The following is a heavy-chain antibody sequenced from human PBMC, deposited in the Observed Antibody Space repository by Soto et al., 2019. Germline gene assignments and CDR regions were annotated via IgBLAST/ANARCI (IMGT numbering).Heavy chain of an antibody. CDR1: GGSISSGGYS. J-gene: IGHJ4*02. D-gene: IGHD6-13*01. V-gene: IGHV4-30-2*01. CDR2: IYHSGST. Sequence: QLQLQESGSGLVKPSQTLALTCAVSGGSISSGGYSWSWIRQPAGKGLEWIGYIYHSGSTYYNPSLKSRVTISGDRSKNQFSLKLSSVTAADTAVYYCASSHAGAHIIAAVHWGQGTLVTVSS. CDR3: ASSHAGAHIIAAVH.